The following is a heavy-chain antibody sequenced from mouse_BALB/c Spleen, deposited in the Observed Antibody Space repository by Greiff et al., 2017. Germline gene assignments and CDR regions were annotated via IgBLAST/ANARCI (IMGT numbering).Heavy chain of an antibody. J-gene: IGHJ3*01. V-gene: IGHV3-2*02. Sequence: EVKLMESGPGLVKPSQSLSLTCTVTGYSITSDYAWNWIRQFPGNKLEWMGYISYSGSTSYNPSLKSRISITRDTSKNQFFLQLNSVTTEDTATYYCAREAATGGFAYWGQGTLVTVSA. CDR1: GYSITSDYA. D-gene: IGHD1-2*01. CDR3: AREAATGGFAY. CDR2: ISYSGST.